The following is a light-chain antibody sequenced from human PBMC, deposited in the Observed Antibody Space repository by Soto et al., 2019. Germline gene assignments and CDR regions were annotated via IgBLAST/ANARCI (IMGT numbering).Light chain of an antibody. Sequence: GLTQSPATLSLSAGERATLSCRASQSVSSSYLAWYQQKPGQAPRLLIYGASNRATGIPDRFSGSGSGTDFTLTISRLEPEDFAVYYCQQYGSSGTFGQRTKVDTK. CDR1: QSVSSSY. V-gene: IGKV3-20*01. J-gene: IGKJ1*01. CDR3: QQYGSSGT. CDR2: GAS.